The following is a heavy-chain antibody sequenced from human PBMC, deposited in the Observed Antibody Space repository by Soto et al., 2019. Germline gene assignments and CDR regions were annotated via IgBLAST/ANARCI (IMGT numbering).Heavy chain of an antibody. CDR3: AKDEAKQLEQPFDP. V-gene: IGHV3-30*18. D-gene: IGHD6-13*01. Sequence: QVQLVESGGGVVQPGRSLRLSCAASGFTFSSYGMHWVRQAPGKGLEWVAVISYDGSNKYYADSVKGRFTISRDNSKNTLYLQMNSLRAEGTAGYYCAKDEAKQLEQPFDPWGQGTLVTVFS. CDR1: GFTFSSYG. J-gene: IGHJ5*02. CDR2: ISYDGSNK.